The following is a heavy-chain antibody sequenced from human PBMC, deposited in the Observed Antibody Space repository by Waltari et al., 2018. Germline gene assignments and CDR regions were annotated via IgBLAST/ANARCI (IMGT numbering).Heavy chain of an antibody. J-gene: IGHJ4*02. CDR2: INHSGST. CDR1: GGSFSGYY. Sequence: QVQLQQWGAGLLKPSETLSLTCAVYGGSFSGYYWSWIRQPPGKGLEWIGEINHSGSTNYNPSLKSRVTISVDTSKNQFSLKLSSVTAADTAVYYCARGSRGYYYDSSGYYYRSPFDYWGQGTLVTVSS. V-gene: IGHV4-34*01. D-gene: IGHD3-22*01. CDR3: ARGSRGYYYDSSGYYYRSPFDY.